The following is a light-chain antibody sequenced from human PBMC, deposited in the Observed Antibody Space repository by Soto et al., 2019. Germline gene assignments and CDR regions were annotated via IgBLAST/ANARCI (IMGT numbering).Light chain of an antibody. CDR3: HQYHSSSLP. Sequence: EIVLTQSPGTLALSPGERATLSCRASQSVSSSYLAWYQQKPGQAPRLLIYGASSRATGIPDRFSGSGSGKDFTFTLSRLGPEVFSVYYCHQYHSSSLPFGGGTKVELK. CDR2: GAS. CDR1: QSVSSSY. J-gene: IGKJ4*01. V-gene: IGKV3-20*01.